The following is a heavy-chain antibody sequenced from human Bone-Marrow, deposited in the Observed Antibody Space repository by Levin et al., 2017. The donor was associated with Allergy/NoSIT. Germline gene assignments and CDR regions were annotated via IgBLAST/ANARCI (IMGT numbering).Heavy chain of an antibody. CDR3: AHKSASCYDF. J-gene: IGHJ4*02. CDR1: GFSVTTTGGG. Sequence: ESGPTLVKPTQTLTLTCTFSGFSVTTTGGGMGWIRQPPGKALEWLALIYWDGDKRYSPSLKSRVSISRDISKNRVVLTMTNMAPVDTATYYCAHKSASCYDFWGQGTLITVSS. D-gene: IGHD2-2*01. CDR2: IYWDGDK. V-gene: IGHV2-5*02.